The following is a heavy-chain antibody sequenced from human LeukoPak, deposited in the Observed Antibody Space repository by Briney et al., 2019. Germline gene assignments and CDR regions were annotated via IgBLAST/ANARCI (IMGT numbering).Heavy chain of an antibody. J-gene: IGHJ4*02. V-gene: IGHV5-51*01. CDR1: GYSFTSYW. CDR3: ARRLRYDSSGYTNYYFDY. CDR2: IYPGDSDT. D-gene: IGHD3-22*01. Sequence: PGESLKISCKGSGYSFTSYWIGWVRQMPGKGLEWMGIIYPGDSDTRYSPSFQGQVTISADKSISTAYLQWSSLKASDTAMYYCARRLRYDSSGYTNYYFDYWGQGTLVTVSS.